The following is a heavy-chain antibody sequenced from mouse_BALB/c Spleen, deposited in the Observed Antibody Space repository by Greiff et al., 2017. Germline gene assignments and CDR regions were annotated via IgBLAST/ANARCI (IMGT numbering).Heavy chain of an antibody. CDR2: ISSGSSTI. CDR1: GFTFSSFG. CDR3: ARDWDGYFDV. Sequence: EVQRVESGGGLVQPGGSRKLSCAASGFTFSSFGMHWVRQAPEKGLEWVAYISSGSSTIYYADTVKGRFTISRDNPKNTLFLQMTSLRSEDTAMYYCARDWDGYFDVWGAGTTVTVSS. D-gene: IGHD4-1*01. V-gene: IGHV5-17*02. J-gene: IGHJ1*01.